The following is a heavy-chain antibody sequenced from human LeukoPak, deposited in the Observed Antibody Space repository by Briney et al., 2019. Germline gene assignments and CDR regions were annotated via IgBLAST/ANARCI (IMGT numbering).Heavy chain of an antibody. V-gene: IGHV3-7*01. CDR1: GFTFSSYW. D-gene: IGHD5-18*01. J-gene: IGHJ6*03. CDR2: IKQDGSEK. Sequence: QPGGSLRLSCAASGFTFSSYWMSWVRQAPGKGLEWVANIKQDGSEKYYVDSVKGRFTISRDNAKNSLYLQMNSLRAEDTAVYYCARLRGYSYLSGDYYYMDVWGKGTTVTVSS. CDR3: ARLRGYSYLSGDYYYMDV.